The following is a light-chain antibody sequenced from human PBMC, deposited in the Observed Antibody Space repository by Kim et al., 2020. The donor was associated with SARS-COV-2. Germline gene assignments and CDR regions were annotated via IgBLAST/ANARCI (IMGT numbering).Light chain of an antibody. CDR2: DAS. CDR3: KQYDREPALT. V-gene: IGKV3-20*01. J-gene: IGKJ4*01. CDR1: QSVSSSY. Sequence: EIVLTQSPGTLSLSPGERATLSCRASQSVSSSYLAWYQQKPGQAPRLLIYDASTRATGIPDRFSGSGSGTDFTLTISRLDPEDFAVYYCKQYDREPALTLGGGTKVDIK.